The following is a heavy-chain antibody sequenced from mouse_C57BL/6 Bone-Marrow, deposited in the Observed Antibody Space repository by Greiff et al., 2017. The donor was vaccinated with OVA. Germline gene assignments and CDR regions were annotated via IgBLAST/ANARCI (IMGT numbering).Heavy chain of an antibody. CDR2: IYPRSGNT. CDR3: AREGEGYAMDY. Sequence: QVQLKQSGAELARPGASVKLSCKASGYTFTSYGISWVKQRTGQGLEWIGEIYPRSGNTYYNEKFKGKATLTADKSSSTAYMELRSLTSEDSAVYFCAREGEGYAMDYWVKEPQSPSPQ. J-gene: IGHJ4*01. CDR1: GYTFTSYG. V-gene: IGHV1-81*01.